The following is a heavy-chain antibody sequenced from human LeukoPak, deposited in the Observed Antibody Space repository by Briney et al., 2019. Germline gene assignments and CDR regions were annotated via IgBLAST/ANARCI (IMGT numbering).Heavy chain of an antibody. V-gene: IGHV4-34*01. CDR1: GGSFSGYY. Sequence: SETLSLTCAVYGGSFSGYYWSWIRQPPGKGLEWIGEINHSGSTNHNPSLKSRVTISVDTSKNQFSLKLSSVTAADTAVYYCARGLSGSYDLTFSYYMDVWGIGTTVTVSS. CDR2: INHSGST. CDR3: ARGLSGSYDLTFSYYMDV. D-gene: IGHD3-16*01. J-gene: IGHJ6*03.